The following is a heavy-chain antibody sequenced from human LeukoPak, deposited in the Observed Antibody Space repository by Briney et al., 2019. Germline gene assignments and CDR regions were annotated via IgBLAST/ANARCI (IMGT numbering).Heavy chain of an antibody. CDR3: AREFYSNYASDAFDI. J-gene: IGHJ3*02. Sequence: ASVKVSCKASGYTFTNYDINWVRQAPGQGLEWMGWISAYNGNTNYAQKLQGRVTMTTDTSTSTAYMELRSLRSDDTAVYYCAREFYSNYASDAFDIWGQGTMVTVSS. CDR2: ISAYNGNT. CDR1: GYTFTNYD. V-gene: IGHV1-18*01. D-gene: IGHD4-11*01.